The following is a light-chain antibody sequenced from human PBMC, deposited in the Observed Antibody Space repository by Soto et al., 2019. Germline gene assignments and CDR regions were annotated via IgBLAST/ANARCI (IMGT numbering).Light chain of an antibody. CDR1: QSITRW. CDR2: DAS. V-gene: IGKV1-5*01. Sequence: DIQMTQSPSTLSASVGDRVTITCRASQSITRWSAWYQQKPGEAPKLLIYDASSLESGVPSRFSGSGSGTEFTLTISSLQPDDFATYYCQQYNSYSQTFGQGTKVDIK. J-gene: IGKJ1*01. CDR3: QQYNSYSQT.